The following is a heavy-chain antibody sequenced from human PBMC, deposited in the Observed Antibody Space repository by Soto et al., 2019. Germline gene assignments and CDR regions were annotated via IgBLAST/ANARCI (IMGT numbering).Heavy chain of an antibody. CDR1: GYTFTSYG. D-gene: IGHD3-22*01. CDR3: ARDPPPYYYDGSGYFDY. J-gene: IGHJ4*02. V-gene: IGHV1-18*01. CDR2: ISAYNGNT. Sequence: ASVKVSCKASGYTFTSYGISWVRQAPGQGLEWMGWISAYNGNTNYAQKLQGRVTMTTDTSASTAYMELRSLRSDDTAVYYCARDPPPYYYDGSGYFDYWGQGTLVTVSS.